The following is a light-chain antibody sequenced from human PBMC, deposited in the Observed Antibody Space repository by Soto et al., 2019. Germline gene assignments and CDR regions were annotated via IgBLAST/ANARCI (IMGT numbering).Light chain of an antibody. Sequence: EVVMTQSPATLSVSAAERFTFSCMASQSVTTNLAWYQHKPGQSPRLLISDASTGASGIPPRFSGSGSGTEFTLTIDRLQSADFAVYYCQQYDRWPVTFGGGTKVDI. CDR1: QSVTTN. V-gene: IGKV3-15*01. CDR2: DAS. CDR3: QQYDRWPVT. J-gene: IGKJ4*01.